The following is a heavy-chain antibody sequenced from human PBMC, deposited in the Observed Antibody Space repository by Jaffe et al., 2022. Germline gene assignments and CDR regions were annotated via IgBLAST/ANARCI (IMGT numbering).Heavy chain of an antibody. CDR1: GYTFTDYY. J-gene: IGHJ5*02. CDR3: ARLRYCTTDNCYRDWADP. D-gene: IGHD2-8*01. CDR2: INPNNGGT. V-gene: IGHV1-2*06. Sequence: QMQLMQSEAEVKKPGASVKVSCKASGYTFTDYYIHWVRQAPGQGLEWMGRINPNNGGTNSAQKFQGRLTMTSDTSVSTAYMELSSLTSDDAAVYYCARLRYCTTDNCYRDWADPWGQGTLVTVSS.